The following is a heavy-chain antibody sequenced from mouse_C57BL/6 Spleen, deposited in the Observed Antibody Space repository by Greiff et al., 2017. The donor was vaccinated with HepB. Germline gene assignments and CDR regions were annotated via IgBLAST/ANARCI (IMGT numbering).Heavy chain of an antibody. CDR3: ARQGTEYAMDY. CDR1: GYTFTSYW. V-gene: IGHV1-64*01. D-gene: IGHD2-14*01. J-gene: IGHJ4*01. Sequence: QVQLQQPGAELVKPGASVKLSCKASGYTFTSYWMHWVKQSPGQGLEWIGMIHPNSGSTNYNEKFKSKATLTVDKSSSTAYMQLSSLTSEDSAVYYCARQGTEYAMDYWGQGTSVTVSS. CDR2: IHPNSGST.